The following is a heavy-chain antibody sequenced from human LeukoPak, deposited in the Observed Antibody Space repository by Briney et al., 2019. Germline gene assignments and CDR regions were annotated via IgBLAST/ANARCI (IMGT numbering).Heavy chain of an antibody. D-gene: IGHD6-13*01. CDR3: ARGSPEAIAAAAPFDY. V-gene: IGHV4-34*01. Sequence: SETLSLTCAVYGGSFSGYYWSWIRQPPGKGLEWIGEINHSGSTNYNPSLKSRVTISVDTSKNQFSLKLSSVTAADTAVYYCARGSPEAIAAAAPFDYWGQGTLGTVSS. J-gene: IGHJ4*02. CDR2: INHSGST. CDR1: GGSFSGYY.